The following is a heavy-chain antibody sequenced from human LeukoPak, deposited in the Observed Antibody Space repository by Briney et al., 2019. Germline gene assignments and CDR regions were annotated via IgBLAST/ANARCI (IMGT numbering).Heavy chain of an antibody. Sequence: GGSLRLSCAASGFTVSANYMTWVRQAPGKGLEWVSLIYANGDTYYADSVKGRFTISRDNSKNTLYLQMNSLRAEDTAVYYCARDILEWSSSSPFDYWGQGTLVTVSS. CDR3: ARDILEWSSSSPFDY. CDR2: IYANGDT. D-gene: IGHD6-6*01. J-gene: IGHJ4*02. V-gene: IGHV3-66*01. CDR1: GFTVSANY.